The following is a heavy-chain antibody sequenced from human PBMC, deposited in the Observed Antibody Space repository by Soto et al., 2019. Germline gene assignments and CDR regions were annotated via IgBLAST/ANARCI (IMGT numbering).Heavy chain of an antibody. CDR2: SGNKANSDTT. D-gene: IGHD1-26*01. CDR1: GSTLSDHY. V-gene: IGHV3-72*01. Sequence: PGGPLRLSCAASGSTLSDHYVDWVRQAPGKGLEWVGRSGNKANSDTTEYGSSVKGRFTISRDDSKNSMYLQMNSLKTEDTAVYYCTRGYSGIDIYAFDIWGQGTLVTVSS. J-gene: IGHJ3*02. CDR3: TRGYSGIDIYAFDI.